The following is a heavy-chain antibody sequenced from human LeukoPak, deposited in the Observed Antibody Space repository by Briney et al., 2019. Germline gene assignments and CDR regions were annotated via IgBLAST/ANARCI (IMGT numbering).Heavy chain of an antibody. CDR1: GGTFSSYA. Sequence: ASVKVSCKASGGTFSSYAISWVRQAPGQGLEWMGWMNPNSGNTGYAQKFQGRVTITRNTSISTAYMELSSLRSEDTAVYYCARGVVSSSGSDYWGQGTLVTVSS. D-gene: IGHD6-19*01. CDR3: ARGVVSSSGSDY. V-gene: IGHV1-8*03. CDR2: MNPNSGNT. J-gene: IGHJ4*02.